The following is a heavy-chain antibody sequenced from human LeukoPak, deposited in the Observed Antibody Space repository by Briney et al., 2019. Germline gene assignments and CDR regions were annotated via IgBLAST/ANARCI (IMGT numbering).Heavy chain of an antibody. CDR3: ATRAYSNYVRGYYYYMDV. D-gene: IGHD4-11*01. V-gene: IGHV1-24*01. J-gene: IGHJ6*03. CDR2: FDPKDGEK. CDR1: GYTLTELS. Sequence: ASVKVSCKVSGYTLTELSMHWVRQAPGKGLEGRGGFDPKDGEKIYAQKFQGRVTMTEDTSTDTAYMELSSLRSEDTAVYYCATRAYSNYVRGYYYYMDVWGKGTTVTVSS.